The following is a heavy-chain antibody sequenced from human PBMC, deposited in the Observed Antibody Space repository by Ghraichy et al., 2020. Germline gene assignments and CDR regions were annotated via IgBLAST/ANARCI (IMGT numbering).Heavy chain of an antibody. CDR3: ARGGVGVIPPHYYYYYMDV. V-gene: IGHV4-34*01. CDR2: INHSGST. D-gene: IGHD3-10*01. Sequence: SETLSLTCAVYGGSFSGYYWSWIRQPPGKGLEWIGEINHSGSTNYNPSLKSRVTISVDTSKNQFSLKLSSVTAADTAVYYCARGGVGVIPPHYYYYYMDVWGKGTTVTVSS. CDR1: GGSFSGYY. J-gene: IGHJ6*03.